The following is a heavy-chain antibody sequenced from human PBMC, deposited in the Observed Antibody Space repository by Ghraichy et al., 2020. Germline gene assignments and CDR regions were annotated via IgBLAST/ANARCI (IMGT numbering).Heavy chain of an antibody. D-gene: IGHD3-22*01. V-gene: IGHV4-59*01. CDR2: IYYSGST. CDR3: ARTNYYDRPFDAFDI. Sequence: SQTLSLTCTVSGGSISSYYWSWIRQPPGKGLEWIGYIYYSGSTNYNPSLKSRVTISVDTSKNQFSLKVSSVTAADTAVYYCARTNYYDRPFDAFDIWGQGTMVTVSS. J-gene: IGHJ3*02. CDR1: GGSISSYY.